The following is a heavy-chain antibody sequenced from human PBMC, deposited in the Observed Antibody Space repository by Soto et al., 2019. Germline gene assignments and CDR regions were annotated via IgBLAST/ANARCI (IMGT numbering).Heavy chain of an antibody. CDR1: GYTFTSYG. CDR3: ASTLRYFDWYPQPYYYGMDV. V-gene: IGHV1-18*04. D-gene: IGHD3-9*01. J-gene: IGHJ6*02. CDR2: ISAYNGNT. Sequence: ASVKVSCKASGYTFTSYGISWVRQAPGQGLEWMGWISAYNGNTNYAQKLQGRVTMTTDTSTSTAYMELRSLRSDDTAVYYCASTLRYFDWYPQPYYYGMDVWGQGTTVTVSS.